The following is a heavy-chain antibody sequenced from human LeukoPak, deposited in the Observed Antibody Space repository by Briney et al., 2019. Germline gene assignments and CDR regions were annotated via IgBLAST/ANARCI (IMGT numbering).Heavy chain of an antibody. CDR2: FSYRGGA. CDR3: ARQVARSLISLRLVSLDSFDI. D-gene: IGHD3-10*01. Sequence: SETLSLTCTASGGSIGSSTYFWGWIRQPSGKGLEWIGSFSYRGGAYHNPSLASRVTISRDTSTSQFSLKLRSVTAADTAVYYCARQVARSLISLRLVSLDSFDIWGQGTTVTVSS. J-gene: IGHJ3*02. V-gene: IGHV4-39*07. CDR1: GGSIGSSTYF.